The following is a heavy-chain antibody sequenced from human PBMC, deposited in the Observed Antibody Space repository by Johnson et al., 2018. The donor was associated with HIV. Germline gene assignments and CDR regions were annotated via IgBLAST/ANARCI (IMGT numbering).Heavy chain of an antibody. D-gene: IGHD5-18*01. CDR1: GFTFSSYW. CDR2: IQHDGSQK. CDR3: AKDFGGYTYGLDAFDI. V-gene: IGHV3-7*01. Sequence: EVQLVESGGGLVQPGGSLRLSCAASGFTFSSYWMSWVRQAPGKGLEWVANIQHDGSQKYYVDSVKGRFPISRDNAKNSLYLQINSLRAEDTAVYYCAKDFGGYTYGLDAFDIWGQGTMVTVSS. J-gene: IGHJ3*02.